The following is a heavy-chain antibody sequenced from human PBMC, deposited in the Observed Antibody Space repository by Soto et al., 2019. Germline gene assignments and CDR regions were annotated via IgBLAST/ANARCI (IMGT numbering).Heavy chain of an antibody. CDR3: ARGLVAVAGTGGGYYFDY. D-gene: IGHD6-19*01. J-gene: IGHJ4*02. CDR2: IGTAGDT. CDR1: GFTFSSYD. V-gene: IGHV3-13*01. Sequence: GGSLRLSCAASGFTFSSYDMHWVRQATGKGLEWVSAIGTAGDTYYPGSVKGRFTISRENAKNSLYLQMNSLRAGDTAVYYCARGLVAVAGTGGGYYFDYWGQGTLVTVST.